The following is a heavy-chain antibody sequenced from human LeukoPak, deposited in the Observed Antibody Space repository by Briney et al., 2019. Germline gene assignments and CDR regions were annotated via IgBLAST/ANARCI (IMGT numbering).Heavy chain of an antibody. CDR1: GFTFSNYG. CDR2: IRYDGSNK. D-gene: IGHD2-2*01. V-gene: IGHV3-30*02. Sequence: GGSLRLSCAASGFTFSNYGMHWVRQAPGKGLEWVAFIRYDGSNKYYADSVKGRFTISRDNSKNTLYLQMNSLRAEDTAVYYCAKRDCSSTSCYWIDYWGQGTLVTVSS. CDR3: AKRDCSSTSCYWIDY. J-gene: IGHJ4*02.